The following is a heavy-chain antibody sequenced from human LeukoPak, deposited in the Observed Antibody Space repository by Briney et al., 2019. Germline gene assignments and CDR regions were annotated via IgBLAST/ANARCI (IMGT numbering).Heavy chain of an antibody. J-gene: IGHJ5*02. CDR3: ARDNSVGETAWWFDP. CDR1: GYTFTSYY. D-gene: IGHD1-26*01. Sequence: ASVKVSCKASGYTFTSYYMHWVRQAPGQGLERMGIINPSGGSTSYAQKFQGRVTMTTDTSTSTAYMELTSLTSDDTAVYYCARDNSVGETAWWFDPWGQGTLVTVSS. V-gene: IGHV1-46*01. CDR2: INPSGGST.